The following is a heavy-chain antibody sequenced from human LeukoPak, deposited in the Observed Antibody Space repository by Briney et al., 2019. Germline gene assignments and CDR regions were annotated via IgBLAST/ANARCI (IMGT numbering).Heavy chain of an antibody. CDR2: ISSSSSYI. Sequence: PGGSLRLSCPASGFTFSSYAMNWVRQAPGKGLEWVSSISSSSSYIYYADSVKGRFTISRDNAKNSLYLQMNSLRAEDTAVYYCARGDRDLYCSSTSCYPVLGGQGTLVTVSS. D-gene: IGHD2-2*01. J-gene: IGHJ4*02. CDR1: GFTFSSYA. V-gene: IGHV3-21*01. CDR3: ARGDRDLYCSSTSCYPVL.